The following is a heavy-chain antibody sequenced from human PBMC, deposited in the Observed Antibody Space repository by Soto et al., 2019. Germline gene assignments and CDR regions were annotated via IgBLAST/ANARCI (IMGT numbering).Heavy chain of an antibody. Sequence: QVLLLQSGSEVKKAGSSVKVSCKASGDAFKSYAIHWVRQAPGQGLEYMGRIIPSYDRTKYAQKFQSRLTLTADMYTSTVYMELSSLRSEDTAVYYCARDPTNDYGDDTFDYWGQGTNVIVSS. CDR2: IIPSYDRT. J-gene: IGHJ4*02. D-gene: IGHD4-17*01. CDR1: GDAFKSYA. CDR3: ARDPTNDYGDDTFDY. V-gene: IGHV1-69*06.